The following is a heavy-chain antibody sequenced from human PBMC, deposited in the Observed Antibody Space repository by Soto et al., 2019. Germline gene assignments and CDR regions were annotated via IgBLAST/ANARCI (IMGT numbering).Heavy chain of an antibody. CDR1: GFTFSSYA. CDR2: IRGSGGST. J-gene: IGHJ4*02. D-gene: IGHD6-13*01. CDR3: AREGIAADDSLDF. V-gene: IGHV3-23*01. Sequence: GGSLRLSCAASGFTFSSYAMSWVRQAPGKGLEWVSAIRGSGGSTYYVDSVKGRFTISRDNSKNTLYLQMNSLRAEDTAVYYCAREGIAADDSLDFWGQGTLVTVSS.